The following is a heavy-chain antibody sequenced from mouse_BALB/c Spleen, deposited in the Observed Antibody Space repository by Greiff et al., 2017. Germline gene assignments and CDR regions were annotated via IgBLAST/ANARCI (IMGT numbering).Heavy chain of an antibody. V-gene: IGHV2-6-4*01. J-gene: IGHJ2*01. CDR3: ARKGGYDYDFDY. Sequence: VQRVESGPGLVAPSQSLSITCTVSGFSLSSYSVHWVRQHPGKGLEWLGMIWGGGSTDYNSALKSRLSISKDNTKSQVFLKMNSLQTDDTAMYYCARKGGYDYDFDYWGQGTTLTVSS. CDR2: IWGGGST. CDR1: GFSLSSYS. D-gene: IGHD2-4*01.